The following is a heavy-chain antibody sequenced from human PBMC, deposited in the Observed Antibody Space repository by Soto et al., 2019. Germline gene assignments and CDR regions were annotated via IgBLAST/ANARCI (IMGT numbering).Heavy chain of an antibody. J-gene: IGHJ6*02. CDR1: GFNFSSSA. Sequence: PSVKVSCKASGFNFSSSAVQWVRQARGQRLEWIGWIVVGSGNTNYAHKFQERVSITRDMSTSTAYMELSSLMSEDTAIYYCAAGLGGLDVWGQGTTVTVSS. V-gene: IGHV1-58*01. CDR3: AAGLGGLDV. CDR2: IVVGSGNT. D-gene: IGHD3-16*01.